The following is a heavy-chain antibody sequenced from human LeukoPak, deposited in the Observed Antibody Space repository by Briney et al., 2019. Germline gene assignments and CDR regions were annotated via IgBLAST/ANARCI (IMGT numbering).Heavy chain of an antibody. D-gene: IGHD6-13*01. V-gene: IGHV3-23*01. Sequence: QPGGSLRLSCAASGFTFSSYAMSWVRQAPGKGLEWVSAISGSGGNTYYADSVKGRFTISRDNSKNTLYLQMNSLRAEDTAVYYCAKVVGSWSNYYYYGVDVWGQGTTVTVSS. CDR1: GFTFSSYA. CDR2: ISGSGGNT. J-gene: IGHJ6*02. CDR3: AKVVGSWSNYYYYGVDV.